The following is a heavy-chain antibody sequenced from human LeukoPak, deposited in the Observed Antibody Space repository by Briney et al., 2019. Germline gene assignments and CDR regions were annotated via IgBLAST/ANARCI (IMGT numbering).Heavy chain of an antibody. J-gene: IGHJ5*02. V-gene: IGHV4-34*01. CDR1: GGSFSGYY. CDR3: ARGGRSSGYYRFDP. CDR2: INHSGST. Sequence: TETLSLTCAVYGGSFSGYYWSWIRQPPGKGLEWIGEINHSGSTSYNPSLKSRVTISVDTSKNQFSLKLSSVTAADTAVYYCARGGRSSGYYRFDPWGQGTLVTVSS. D-gene: IGHD3-22*01.